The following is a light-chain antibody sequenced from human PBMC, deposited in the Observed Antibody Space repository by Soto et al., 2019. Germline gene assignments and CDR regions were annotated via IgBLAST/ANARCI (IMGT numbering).Light chain of an antibody. CDR1: QSLVYSDGNTY. CDR3: IQGTHWRALT. CDR2: KVS. V-gene: IGKV2-30*01. J-gene: IGKJ4*01. Sequence: DVVMTQSPLSLPVTLGQPASTSCRSSQSLVYSDGNTYLNWFQQRPGQSPRRLIYKVSNRDSGVPDRFSGSWSGTDFTLKISRVEAEDVGLYYCIQGTHWRALTFGGGTKVEIK.